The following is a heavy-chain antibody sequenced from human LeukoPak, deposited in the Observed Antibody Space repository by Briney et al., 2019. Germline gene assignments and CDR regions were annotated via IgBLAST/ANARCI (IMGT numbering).Heavy chain of an antibody. D-gene: IGHD2-15*01. V-gene: IGHV4-59*12. CDR1: GGSISSYY. CDR2: IYYSGST. Sequence: SETLSLTCTVSGGSISSYYWSWIRQPPGKGLEWIGYIYYSGSTYYNPSLKSRVTISVDRSKNQFSLKLSSVTAADTAVYYCARDIGSGFDYWGQGTLVTVSS. J-gene: IGHJ4*02. CDR3: ARDIGSGFDY.